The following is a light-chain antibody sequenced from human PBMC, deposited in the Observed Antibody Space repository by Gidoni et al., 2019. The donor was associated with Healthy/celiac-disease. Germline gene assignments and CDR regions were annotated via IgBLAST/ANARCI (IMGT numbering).Light chain of an antibody. V-gene: IGKV3-15*01. CDR2: GAS. J-gene: IGKJ5*01. Sequence: EIVMTQSPATLSVSPGERATRSWYQQKPGQAPRLLISGASARSTGSPARFGGSGSGTEFTLTISSLQSEDFAVYYFQQYNNWPPVFGQGTRLEIK. CDR3: QQYNNWPPV.